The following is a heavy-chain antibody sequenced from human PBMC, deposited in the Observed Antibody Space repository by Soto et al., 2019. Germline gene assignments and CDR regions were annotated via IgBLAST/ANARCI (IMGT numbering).Heavy chain of an antibody. Sequence: ASVKVSCKASGGTFSSYAISWVRQAPGQGLEWMGGIIPIFGTANYAQKFQGRVTITADESTSTAYMELSSLRSEDTAVYYCARVNGGSYFVRYYYYGMDGWGPGTTVTV. CDR1: GGTFSSYA. V-gene: IGHV1-69*13. CDR3: ARVNGGSYFVRYYYYGMDG. CDR2: IIPIFGTA. J-gene: IGHJ6*02. D-gene: IGHD1-26*01.